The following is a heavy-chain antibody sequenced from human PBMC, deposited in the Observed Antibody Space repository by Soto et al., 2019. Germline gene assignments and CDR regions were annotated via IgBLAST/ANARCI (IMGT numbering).Heavy chain of an antibody. CDR3: ASQVRFMAAAFN. CDR2: IYPVTSET. Sequence: RGESLKISCQYSEYNFVNYWVAWVRHIPGKGLEWMGIIYPVTSETRDIPSFEGQVTISADTTIGTAYLQWRSLKAADTAIYYCASQVRFMAAAFNGGQGTLVTVSS. V-gene: IGHV5-51*01. CDR1: EYNFVNYW. D-gene: IGHD6-13*01. J-gene: IGHJ4*02.